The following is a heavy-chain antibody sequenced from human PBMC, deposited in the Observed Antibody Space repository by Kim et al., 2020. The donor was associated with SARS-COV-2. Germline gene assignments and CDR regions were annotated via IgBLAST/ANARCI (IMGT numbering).Heavy chain of an antibody. J-gene: IGHJ4*02. Sequence: GGSLRLSCAASGFTFSSYWMHWVRQAPGKGLVWVSRINSDGSSTSYADSVKGRFTISRDNAKNTLYLQMNSLRAEDTAVYYCASIGYFDWLLLSDWGQGTLVTVSS. V-gene: IGHV3-74*01. CDR3: ASIGYFDWLLLSD. D-gene: IGHD3-9*01. CDR1: GFTFSSYW. CDR2: INSDGSST.